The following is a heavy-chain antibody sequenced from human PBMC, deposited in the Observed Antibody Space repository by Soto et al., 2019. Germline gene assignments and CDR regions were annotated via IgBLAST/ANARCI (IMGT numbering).Heavy chain of an antibody. Sequence: SVKVSCKASGGTFSSDAISGVRQTPGQGLEWIGGIIHVFGTANYAQKSQGRVTITADESTRQAYMQPNRQRAYNTPVYYCASPDRGYAYVCGSYRHHSPFDYWGQGTLVTVSS. V-gene: IGHV1-69*13. CDR3: ASPDRGYAYVCGSYRHHSPFDY. CDR1: GGTFSSDA. CDR2: IIHVFGTA. J-gene: IGHJ4*02. D-gene: IGHD3-16*02.